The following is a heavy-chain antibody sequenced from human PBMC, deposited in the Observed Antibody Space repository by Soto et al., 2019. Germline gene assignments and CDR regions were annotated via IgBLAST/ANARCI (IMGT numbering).Heavy chain of an antibody. J-gene: IGHJ4*02. CDR1: GFTFSSHG. CDR3: AKGRHYYDSSGYL. CDR2: ISYDGTNT. D-gene: IGHD3-22*01. V-gene: IGHV3-30*18. Sequence: QVQLVESGGGVVQPGRSLRLSCAASGFTFSSHGMHWVRPAPGKGLEWVALISYDGTNTYYADSVKGRFTIFRDNSKNTLYLQMNRLRAEDTAVYYCAKGRHYYDSSGYLWGQGTLVTVSS.